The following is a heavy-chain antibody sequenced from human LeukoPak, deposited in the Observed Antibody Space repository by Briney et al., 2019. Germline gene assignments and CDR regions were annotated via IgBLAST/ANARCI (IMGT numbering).Heavy chain of an antibody. CDR3: ARDKGGPDY. J-gene: IGHJ4*02. CDR1: GLTFSSYS. V-gene: IGHV3-48*01. D-gene: IGHD2-15*01. CDR2: INDGSTTI. Sequence: GGSLRLSCAASGLTFSSYSMNWVRQAPGKGLELISYINDGSTTIYYADSVKGRFTISRDNAKNSLYLQMNSLRAEDTAVYYCARDKGGPDYWGQGTLVTVSS.